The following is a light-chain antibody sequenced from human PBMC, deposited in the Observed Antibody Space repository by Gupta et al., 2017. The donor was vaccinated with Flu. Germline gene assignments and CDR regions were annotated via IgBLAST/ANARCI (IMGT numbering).Light chain of an antibody. CDR2: ANN. CDR3: QSEDSSVTVV. V-gene: IGLV1-40*01. CDR1: GSNIGGGYD. Sequence: RVTTSCTGSGSNIGGGYDVRWYQRLAGSAAKLLIYANNQRPSGVPVRFSASRSGTSASLAITGLQAEEEADYFCQSEDSSVTVVFGGGTKLTVL. J-gene: IGLJ3*02.